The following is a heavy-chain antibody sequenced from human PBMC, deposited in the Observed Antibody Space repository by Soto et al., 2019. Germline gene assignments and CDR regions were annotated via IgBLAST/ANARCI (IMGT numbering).Heavy chain of an antibody. J-gene: IGHJ4*02. CDR2: IYYSGST. V-gene: IGHV4-30-4*01. D-gene: IGHD2-2*01. CDR1: GGSISSGDYY. Sequence: SETLSLTCTVSGGSISSGDYYWSWIRQPPGKGLEWIGYIYYSGSTYYNPSLKSRVTISVDTSKNHFSLKLSSVAAADPAMYSGATIKLGSTRLAYWGQGTLVPVSS. CDR3: ATIKLGSTRLAY.